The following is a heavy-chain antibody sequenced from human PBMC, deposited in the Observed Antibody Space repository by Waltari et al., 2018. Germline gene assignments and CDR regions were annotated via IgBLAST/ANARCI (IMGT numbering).Heavy chain of an antibody. Sequence: EVQLVESGGLLMQPGGSMRLSCAAFGPPVGPNFMTWARQAPGKGLEWVSILYPGDTIYYADSVKGRFTISRDNSKNTLYLQMNSLRVEDTAVYYCARWLLSERKGIDVWGQGTTVTVSS. V-gene: IGHV3-53*01. CDR1: GPPVGPNF. D-gene: IGHD3-3*01. CDR2: LYPGDTI. CDR3: ARWLLSERKGIDV. J-gene: IGHJ6*02.